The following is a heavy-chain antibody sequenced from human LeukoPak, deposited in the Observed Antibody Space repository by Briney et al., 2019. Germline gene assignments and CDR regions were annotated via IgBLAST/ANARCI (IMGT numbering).Heavy chain of an antibody. Sequence: GGSLRLSCSASGFTFSTSPTHWVRQAPGKGLEYVSAIGSTGGDTYYADSVKGRFAISRDNSKNTVYLQMSSLRPEDTAIYYCKSSPTSRIDSWGQGTLVTVSS. V-gene: IGHV3-64D*09. CDR3: KSSPTSRIDS. CDR1: GFTFSTSP. CDR2: IGSTGGDT. J-gene: IGHJ4*02. D-gene: IGHD6-13*01.